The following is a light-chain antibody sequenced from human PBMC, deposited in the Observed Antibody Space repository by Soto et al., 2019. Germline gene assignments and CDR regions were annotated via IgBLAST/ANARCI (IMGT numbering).Light chain of an antibody. J-gene: IGLJ2*01. V-gene: IGLV1-40*01. CDR2: GNS. Sequence: QSVLTQPPSVSGAPGQRVTISCTGSSSNIGAGYDVHWYQQLPGTAPKLLIYGNSNRPSGVPDRFSGSKSGTSASLAIIGLQAEDEADYYCQSYDSSLRAVFGGGTKLTVL. CDR3: QSYDSSLRAV. CDR1: SSNIGAGYD.